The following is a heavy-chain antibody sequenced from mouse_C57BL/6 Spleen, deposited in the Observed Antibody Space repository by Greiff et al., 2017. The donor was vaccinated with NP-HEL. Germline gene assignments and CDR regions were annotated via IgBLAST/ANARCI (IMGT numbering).Heavy chain of an antibody. Sequence: EVQLQQSGPELVKPGASVKISCKASGYTFTDYYMNWVKQSHGKSLEWIGDINPNNGGTSYNQKFKGKATLTVDKSSSTAYMELRSLTSEDSAVYYCARPYYSNYWYFDVWGTGTTVTVSS. CDR1: GYTFTDYY. CDR3: ARPYYSNYWYFDV. J-gene: IGHJ1*03. CDR2: INPNNGGT. D-gene: IGHD2-5*01. V-gene: IGHV1-26*01.